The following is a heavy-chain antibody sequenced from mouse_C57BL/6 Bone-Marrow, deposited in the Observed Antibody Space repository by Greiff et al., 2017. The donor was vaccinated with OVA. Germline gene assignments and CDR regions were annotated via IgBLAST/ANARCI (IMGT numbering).Heavy chain of an antibody. Sequence: QVQLKESGAELARPGASVKMSCKASGYTFTSYTMHWVKQRPGQGLEWIGYINPSSGYTKYNQKFKDKATLTADKSSSTAYMQRSSLTSEDSAVYYCARFFGGPYFDDWGQGTTLTVSS. J-gene: IGHJ2*01. D-gene: IGHD1-1*02. CDR3: ARFFGGPYFDD. CDR2: INPSSGYT. CDR1: GYTFTSYT. V-gene: IGHV1-4*01.